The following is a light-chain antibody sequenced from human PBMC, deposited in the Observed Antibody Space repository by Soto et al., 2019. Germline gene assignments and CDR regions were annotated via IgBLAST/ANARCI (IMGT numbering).Light chain of an antibody. CDR2: GAS. J-gene: IGKJ4*01. V-gene: IGKV3D-15*01. CDR3: QQYHNWVT. Sequence: EIVMTQSPGTLSVSPGEGATLSCGARQSISSNLAWYQQKPGQAPRLLIYGASTRATGVPARFSGSGSGTEFTLSISSLQSEDFAVYYCQQYHNWVTFGGGTKV. CDR1: QSISSN.